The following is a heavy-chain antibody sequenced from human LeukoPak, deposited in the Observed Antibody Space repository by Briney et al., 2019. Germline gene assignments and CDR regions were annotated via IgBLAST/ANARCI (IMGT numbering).Heavy chain of an antibody. J-gene: IGHJ6*02. CDR3: ARGGGSGSYYNNDRLYGMDV. V-gene: IGHV3-11*05. Sequence: GGSLRLSCAASGFTFSDYYMSWIRQAPEKGLEWLSYISSSSSYTNYADPVKGRFTISRENAKNSLYLQMNSLRAEDTAVYYCARGGGSGSYYNNDRLYGMDVWGQGTTVTVSS. CDR2: ISSSSSYT. CDR1: GFTFSDYY. D-gene: IGHD3-10*01.